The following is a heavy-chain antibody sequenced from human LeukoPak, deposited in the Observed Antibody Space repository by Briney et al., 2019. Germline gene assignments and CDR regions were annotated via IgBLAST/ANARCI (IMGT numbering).Heavy chain of an antibody. D-gene: IGHD5-18*01. Sequence: PGGSLRLSCAASGFTVSSNYMSWVRQAPGKGLEWVSYISSSSSTIYYADSVKGRFTISRDNAKNSLYLQMNSLRAEDTAVYYCAKRGVDTAMATSDRVYYFDYWGQGTLVTVSS. CDR2: ISSSSSTI. V-gene: IGHV3-48*04. CDR1: GFTVSSNY. J-gene: IGHJ4*02. CDR3: AKRGVDTAMATSDRVYYFDY.